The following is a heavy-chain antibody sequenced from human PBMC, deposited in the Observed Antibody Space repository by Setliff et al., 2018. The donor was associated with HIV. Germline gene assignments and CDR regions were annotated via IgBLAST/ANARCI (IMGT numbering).Heavy chain of an antibody. CDR1: GFTFRSFG. V-gene: IGHV3-30*02. D-gene: IGHD6-19*01. Sequence: GSLKISCAASGFTFRSFGMHWVRQTPGKGLEWVALIHFDGTNKYYRDSVKGRFTISRDNSKNTVYLQMNSLRAEDTAVYYCAKKVPGVGVAGPFDYWGQGTLVTVSS. J-gene: IGHJ4*02. CDR2: IHFDGTNK. CDR3: AKKVPGVGVAGPFDY.